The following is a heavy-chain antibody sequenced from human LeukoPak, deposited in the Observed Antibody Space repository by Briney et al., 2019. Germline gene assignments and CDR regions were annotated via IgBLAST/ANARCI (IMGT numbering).Heavy chain of an antibody. V-gene: IGHV3-66*02. D-gene: IGHD1-1*01. CDR2: IYSGGST. J-gene: IGHJ3*02. CDR1: GFTFSSYA. CDR3: ARGGYNWNDESAFDI. Sequence: PGGSLRLSCAASGFTFSSYAMSWVRQAPGKGLEWVSVIYSGGSTYYADSVKGRFTISRDNSKNTLYLQMNSLRAEDTAVYYCARGGYNWNDESAFDIWGQGTMVTVSS.